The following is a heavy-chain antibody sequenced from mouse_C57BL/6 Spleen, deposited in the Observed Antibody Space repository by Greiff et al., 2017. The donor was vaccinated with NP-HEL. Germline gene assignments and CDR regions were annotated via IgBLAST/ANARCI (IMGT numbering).Heavy chain of an antibody. Sequence: EVMLVESGAGLVKPGGSLKLSCAASGFTFSSYAMSWVRQTPEKRLEWVAYISSGGDYIYYADTVKGRFTISRDNARNTLYLQLSSLKSEDTAMYYCTRVTTVVATDYAMDYWGQGTSVTVSA. V-gene: IGHV5-9-1*02. D-gene: IGHD1-1*01. CDR2: ISSGGDYI. CDR3: TRVTTVVATDYAMDY. CDR1: GFTFSSYA. J-gene: IGHJ4*01.